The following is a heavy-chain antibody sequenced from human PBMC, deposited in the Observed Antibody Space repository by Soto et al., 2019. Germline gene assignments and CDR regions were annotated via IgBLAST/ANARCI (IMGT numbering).Heavy chain of an antibody. V-gene: IGHV3-21*01. Sequence: GGSLRLSCAASGFTFNTYWMNWVRQAPGKGLEWVSSISSSSSYIYYADSVKGRFTISRDNAKNSLYLQMNSLRAEDTAVYYCARATPYYYGMDVWGQGTTVTVSS. CDR3: ARATPYYYGMDV. J-gene: IGHJ6*02. CDR1: GFTFNTYW. CDR2: ISSSSSYI.